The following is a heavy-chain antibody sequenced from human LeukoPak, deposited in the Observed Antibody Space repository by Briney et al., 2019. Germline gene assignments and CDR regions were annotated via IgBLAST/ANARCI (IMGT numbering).Heavy chain of an antibody. CDR2: MNPNSDNT. CDR3: ARGRRQQLSDQPYYYYYMDV. Sequence: GASAKVSCKASGYTFTSYDINWVRQATGQGLEWMGWMNPNSDNTGYAQKFQGRVTMTRNTSISTAYMELSSLRSEDTAVYYCARGRRQQLSDQPYYYYYMDVWGKGTTVTISS. J-gene: IGHJ6*03. CDR1: GYTFTSYD. D-gene: IGHD6-13*01. V-gene: IGHV1-8*01.